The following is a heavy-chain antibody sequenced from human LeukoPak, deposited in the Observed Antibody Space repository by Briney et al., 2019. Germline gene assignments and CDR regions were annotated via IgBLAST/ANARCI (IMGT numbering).Heavy chain of an antibody. CDR2: IYSDGST. J-gene: IGHJ4*02. CDR1: GLSVSSNY. Sequence: SGGSLRLSCAAPGLSVSSNYISWVRQAPGKGLEWVSVIYSDGSTKYADSVKARFTISRDNSKNTVYLQMNSLRVEDTAVYYCARATLDNWGQGTLVTVSS. V-gene: IGHV3-53*01. CDR3: ARATLDN.